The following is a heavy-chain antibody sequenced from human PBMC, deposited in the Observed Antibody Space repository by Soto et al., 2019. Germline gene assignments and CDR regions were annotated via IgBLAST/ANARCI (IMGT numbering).Heavy chain of an antibody. Sequence: QVQLVESGGGVVQPGRSLRLSCAASGFTFSDYDMHWVRQAPGKGLEWVAILWYDGNTKYYADSVKGRFTISRDNSKNTLYLQMNSLRAEDTAVYYCARDPGGPAVAGLPDYWGQGTLVTVSS. CDR2: LWYDGNTK. D-gene: IGHD6-19*01. V-gene: IGHV3-33*01. CDR1: GFTFSDYD. J-gene: IGHJ4*02. CDR3: ARDPGGPAVAGLPDY.